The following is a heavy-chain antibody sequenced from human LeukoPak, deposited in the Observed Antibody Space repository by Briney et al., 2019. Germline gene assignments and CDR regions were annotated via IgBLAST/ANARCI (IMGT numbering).Heavy chain of an antibody. CDR3: ARVVITNYYYYYYYMDV. V-gene: IGHV4-61*08. CDR2: IYYSGST. Sequence: SETLSLTCAVSGGSISSGGYSWRWLRQPPGTGLEWIGYIYYSGSTNYNPSLKSRVTISVDTSKNQFSLKLSSVTAADTAVYYCARVVITNYYYYYYYMDVWGKGTTVTVSS. CDR1: GGSISSGGYS. D-gene: IGHD3-22*01. J-gene: IGHJ6*03.